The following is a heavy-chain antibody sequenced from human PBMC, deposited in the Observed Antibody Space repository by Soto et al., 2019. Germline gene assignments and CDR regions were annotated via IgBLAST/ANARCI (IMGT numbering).Heavy chain of an antibody. CDR2: ISGRGGST. CDR1: GFTFSNYA. V-gene: IGHV3-23*01. D-gene: IGHD3-3*01. J-gene: IGHJ3*02. Sequence: EVQLLESGGGLVQPGGSLRLSCAASGFTFSNYAMSWVRQAPGKGLEWVSAISGRGGSTYYTDSVKGRFTISRDNSKNTLYLQRNSLRAEDTAVYYSAKDRWAIFWSGYNDAFDIWGQGTMVTVSS. CDR3: AKDRWAIFWSGYNDAFDI.